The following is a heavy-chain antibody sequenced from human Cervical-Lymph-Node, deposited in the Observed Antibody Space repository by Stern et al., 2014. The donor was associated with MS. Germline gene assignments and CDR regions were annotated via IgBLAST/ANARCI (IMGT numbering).Heavy chain of an antibody. CDR3: AREGSSNYPFDY. Sequence: VQLVESEAEVKKPGASVKVSCKASGYTFTGYYMHWVRQAPGQGLEWMGWINPNSGVINYAQKFQGRVTMTRDTSISTAYMELSRLRSDDTAVYYCAREGSSNYPFDYWGQGTLVTVSS. CDR1: GYTFTGYY. CDR2: INPNSGVI. V-gene: IGHV1-2*02. D-gene: IGHD2-2*01. J-gene: IGHJ4*02.